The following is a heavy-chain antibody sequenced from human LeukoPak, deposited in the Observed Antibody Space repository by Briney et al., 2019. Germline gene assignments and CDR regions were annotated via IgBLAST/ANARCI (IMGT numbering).Heavy chain of an antibody. V-gene: IGHV4-59*01. CDR3: ARGYSGNYYNSA. J-gene: IGHJ5*02. CDR1: GGSISSYY. CDR2: IYYSGST. D-gene: IGHD1-26*01. Sequence: SETLSLTCTVSGGSISSYYWSWIRQPPGKGLEWIGYIYYSGSTNYNPSLKSRVTISVDTSKNQFSLKLSSVTAADTAVYYCARGYSGNYYNSAWGQGTLVTVSS.